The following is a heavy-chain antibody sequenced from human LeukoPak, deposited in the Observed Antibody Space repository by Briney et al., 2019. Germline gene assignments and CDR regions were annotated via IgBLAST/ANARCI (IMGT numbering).Heavy chain of an antibody. CDR1: GFTFGDFA. J-gene: IGHJ4*02. Sequence: GGSLRLSCTASGFTFGDFAVTWVRQAPGKGLQWVGFIRSKAYGGTTEYAASVKGRFTISRDDSKSIAYLQMNSLKNEDTAVYYCTTDRPGIAAAGTVPALDYWGQGTLVTVSS. V-gene: IGHV3-49*04. CDR2: IRSKAYGGTT. CDR3: TTDRPGIAAAGTVPALDY. D-gene: IGHD6-13*01.